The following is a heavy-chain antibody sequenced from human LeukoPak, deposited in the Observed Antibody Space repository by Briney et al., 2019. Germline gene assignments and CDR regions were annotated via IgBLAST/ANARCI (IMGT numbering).Heavy chain of an antibody. V-gene: IGHV3-21*04. J-gene: IGHJ5*02. CDR2: ISSSSSYI. CDR3: AKTWSHNNWFDP. Sequence: PGGSLRLSCAASGFIFSSYNMNWVRQAPGKGLEWVSFISSSSSYIYYADSVKGRFTISRDNAKNSLYLQMNSLRAEDTAVYYCAKTWSHNNWFDPWGQGTLVTVSS. D-gene: IGHD1-1*01. CDR1: GFIFSSYN.